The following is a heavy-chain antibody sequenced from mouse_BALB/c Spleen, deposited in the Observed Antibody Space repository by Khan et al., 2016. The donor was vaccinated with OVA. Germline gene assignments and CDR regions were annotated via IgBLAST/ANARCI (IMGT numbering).Heavy chain of an antibody. V-gene: IGHV5-17*02. J-gene: IGHJ2*01. CDR1: GFTFSSFG. D-gene: IGHD1-1*01. CDR3: ARSYFYGYYFDQ. Sequence: DVHLVESGGGLVQPGGSRKLSCVASGFTFSSFGMHWVCQAPEKGLEWVAYISGDSNTIYYTDTVMGRFTISRDNPKNTLFLQMTSLRSEDMAMYYCARSYFYGYYFDQWGQGTTLTVSS. CDR2: ISGDSNTI.